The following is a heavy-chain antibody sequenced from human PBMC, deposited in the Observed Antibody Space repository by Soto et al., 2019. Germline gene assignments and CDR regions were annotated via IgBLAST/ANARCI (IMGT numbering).Heavy chain of an antibody. D-gene: IGHD4-17*01. J-gene: IGHJ4*02. V-gene: IGHV4-30-2*01. CDR1: GGSISSGGYS. CDR3: AREVRSTVTFDY. CDR2: IYHSGST. Sequence: SETLSLTCAVSGGSISSGGYSWSWIRQPPGKGLEWIGYIYHSGSTYYNPSLKGRVTISVDRSKNQFSLKLSSVTAADTAVYYCAREVRSTVTFDYWGQGTLVTVSS.